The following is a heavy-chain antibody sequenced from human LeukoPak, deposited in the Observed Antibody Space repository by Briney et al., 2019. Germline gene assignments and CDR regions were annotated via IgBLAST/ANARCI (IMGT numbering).Heavy chain of an antibody. V-gene: IGHV3-23*01. CDR2: ISESGSGT. Sequence: PGGSLRLSCEASRFTFNTCAMSWVRQAPGKGLEWVSAISESGSGTYYADSVKGRFTISRDNSKNTLYLQMNSLRVDDTALYYCAKGVFGVNRAFDYWGQGTLVTVSS. D-gene: IGHD3-3*01. J-gene: IGHJ4*02. CDR1: RFTFNTCA. CDR3: AKGVFGVNRAFDY.